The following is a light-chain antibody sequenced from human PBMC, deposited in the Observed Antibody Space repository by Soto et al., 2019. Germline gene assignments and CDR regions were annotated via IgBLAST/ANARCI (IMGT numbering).Light chain of an antibody. CDR3: LSFTTTSTHV. CDR2: EVN. J-gene: IGLJ1*01. Sequence: TQPACLSGSPGNSITISCTGTSSDIGPYDYVAWFQQHPGKAPKLMISEVNNRPSGVSNRFSGSKSGNTAYLTISGLQVEDEAEYFCLSFTTTSTHVFGTGTKLTVL. CDR1: SSDIGPYDY. V-gene: IGLV2-14*01.